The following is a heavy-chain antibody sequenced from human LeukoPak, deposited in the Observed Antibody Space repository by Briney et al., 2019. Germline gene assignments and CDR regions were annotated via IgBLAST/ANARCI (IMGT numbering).Heavy chain of an antibody. V-gene: IGHV3-23*01. Sequence: GGSLRLSCAASGFTFSSYAMSWVRQAPGKGLEWVSAISGSGGSTYYADSVKGRFTISRDNSKNTLYLQMNSLRAEDTAVYYCWGTVRNKFWDIVVVPAAVNFDYWGQGTLDTVSS. CDR3: WGTVRNKFWDIVVVPAAVNFDY. CDR2: ISGSGGST. D-gene: IGHD2-2*01. CDR1: GFTFSSYA. J-gene: IGHJ4*02.